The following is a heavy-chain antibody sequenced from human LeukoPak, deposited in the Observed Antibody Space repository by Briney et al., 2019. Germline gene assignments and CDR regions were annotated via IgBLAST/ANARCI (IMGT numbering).Heavy chain of an antibody. CDR3: AKDGAYINYQYYFDS. CDR2: ISFDGSNK. CDR1: GFSFSDYR. D-gene: IGHD4-11*01. Sequence: GGSLRLSCAASGFSFSDYRIHWVRQAPGKGLEWVAVISFDGSNKYYADSVKGRFTISRDNSKTTLSLQMNSLRVEDTAVYYCAKDGAYINYQYYFDSWGRGTLVTVSS. J-gene: IGHJ4*02. V-gene: IGHV3-30*18.